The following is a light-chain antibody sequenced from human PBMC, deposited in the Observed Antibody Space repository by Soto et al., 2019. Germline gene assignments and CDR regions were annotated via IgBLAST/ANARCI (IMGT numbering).Light chain of an antibody. CDR1: PSISRY. CDR3: QQTYSTPYT. CDR2: GAS. J-gene: IGKJ4*01. V-gene: IGKV1-39*01. Sequence: QMTQSPSSLSASVGDRDTITCRASPSISRYLSWFQQKPGKAPKLLVYGASKLQSGVPSRFSGSGSGRDFTLIISSLQPEDFATYYCQQTYSTPYTFGGGTKVDIK.